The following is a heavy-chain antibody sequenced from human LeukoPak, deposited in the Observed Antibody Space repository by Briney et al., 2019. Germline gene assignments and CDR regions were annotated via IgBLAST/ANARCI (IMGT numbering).Heavy chain of an antibody. Sequence: PGGSLRLSCTASGFTFTNFAMNWVRQAPGKGLEWVSAISGRGGSTYYADSVKGRFTISRGDSKNTLYLQMNSLRAEDTAVYYCAPFCSTTSCYTFDSWGQGTLVTVSS. CDR3: APFCSTTSCYTFDS. J-gene: IGHJ4*02. V-gene: IGHV3-23*01. CDR1: GFTFTNFA. D-gene: IGHD2-2*02. CDR2: ISGRGGST.